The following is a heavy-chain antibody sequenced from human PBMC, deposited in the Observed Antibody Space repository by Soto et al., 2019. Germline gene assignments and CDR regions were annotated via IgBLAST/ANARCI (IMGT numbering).Heavy chain of an antibody. CDR1: GFTVSNNY. D-gene: IGHD2-2*01. V-gene: IGHV3-53*02. CDR3: ATCTSLDY. CDR2: IYSGGST. Sequence: EVQLVETGGGLIQPGGSLRLSCAASGFTVSNNYMSWVRQAPGKGLEWVSLIYSGGSTFYADSVKGRFTISRDNSKNTLFLQMNSLRAEDTAVYFCATCTSLDYWGQGTLVTVSS. J-gene: IGHJ4*02.